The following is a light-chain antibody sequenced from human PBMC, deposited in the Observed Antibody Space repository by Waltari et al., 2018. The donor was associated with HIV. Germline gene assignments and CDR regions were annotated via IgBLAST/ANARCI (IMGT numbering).Light chain of an antibody. J-gene: IGLJ3*02. V-gene: IGLV2-23*02. CDR2: EVS. Sequence: QSALTQSAPVFGSPGPSFTTPCTGTSSDVGSYNLVSWYQQHPGKAPKVMIYEVSKRPSGVSNRFSGSKSGNTASLTISGLQAEDEADYYCCSYAGSSTFWVFGGGTKLTVL. CDR3: CSYAGSSTFWV. CDR1: SSDVGSYNL.